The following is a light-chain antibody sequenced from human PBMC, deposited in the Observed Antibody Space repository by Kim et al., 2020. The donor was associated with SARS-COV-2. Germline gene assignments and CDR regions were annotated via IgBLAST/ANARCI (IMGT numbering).Light chain of an antibody. V-gene: IGLV2-8*01. CDR1: SGDIGTYNF. CDR3: CSYAGSNDSV. CDR2: EVD. J-gene: IGLJ1*01. Sequence: SVTIPCTGSSGDIGTYNFVPWYQQHPGKAPKLIVFEVDQRPSGVPHRFSGSKSGNTASLTVSGLQPEDEADYYCCSYAGSNDSVFGTGTKVTVL.